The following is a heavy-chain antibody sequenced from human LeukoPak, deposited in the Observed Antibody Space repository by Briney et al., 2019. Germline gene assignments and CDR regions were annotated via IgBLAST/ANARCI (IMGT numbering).Heavy chain of an antibody. V-gene: IGHV1-2*02. CDR3: AREGSTKGGYYYYYYMDV. CDR1: GYTFTDYY. J-gene: IGHJ6*03. CDR2: INPNTGAT. Sequence: ASVKVSCKTSGYTFTDYYIQWVRQAPGQGLEWMGWINPNTGATNYSPKFQGRVTMTGDTSLTTAYMELNSLRSDDAAVFFCAREGSTKGGYYYYYYMDVWGNGTTVTVSS. D-gene: IGHD3-16*01.